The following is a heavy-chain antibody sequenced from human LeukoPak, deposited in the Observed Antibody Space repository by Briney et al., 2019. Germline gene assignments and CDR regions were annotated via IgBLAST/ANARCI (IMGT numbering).Heavy chain of an antibody. CDR2: ISYDGSNK. J-gene: IGHJ6*02. CDR1: GYTFTGYY. CDR3: ASNYYDSSGPYYYGMDV. Sequence: SCKASGYTFTGYYMHWVRQAPGKGLEWVAVISYDGSNKYYADSVKGRFTISRDDSKNTLYLQMNSLRAEDTAVYFCASNYYDSSGPYYYGMDVWGQGTTVTVSS. D-gene: IGHD3-22*01. V-gene: IGHV3-30-3*01.